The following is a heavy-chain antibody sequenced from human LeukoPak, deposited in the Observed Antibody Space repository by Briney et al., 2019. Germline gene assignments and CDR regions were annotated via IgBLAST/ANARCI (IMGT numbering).Heavy chain of an antibody. J-gene: IGHJ4*02. D-gene: IGHD5-18*01. CDR2: FDVIDGET. CDR1: GSSLTELS. Sequence: APVKVSCTVSGSSLTELSLYWVRQAPGKGLEWMGGFDVIDGETFYAQKFQGRVTMTEDSSTDTAYMELSSLRSDDTALYYCAAGRPYSLLDYWGQGTLVTVSS. CDR3: AAGRPYSLLDY. V-gene: IGHV1-24*01.